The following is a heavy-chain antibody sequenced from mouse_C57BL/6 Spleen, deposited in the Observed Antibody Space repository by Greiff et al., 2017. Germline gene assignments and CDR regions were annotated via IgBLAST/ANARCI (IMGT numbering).Heavy chain of an antibody. CDR1: GYTFTGYW. V-gene: IGHV1-9*01. CDR3: ARGDDGRGFAD. Sequence: QVQLQQSGAELMKPGASVKLSCKATGYTFTGYWIEWVKQRPGHGLEWIGEILPGSGSTNYTEKFKGKATFTADTSSNTAYMQLSSLTTEDSAIYYCARGDDGRGFADWGQGTLVTVSA. J-gene: IGHJ3*01. D-gene: IGHD2-12*01. CDR2: ILPGSGST.